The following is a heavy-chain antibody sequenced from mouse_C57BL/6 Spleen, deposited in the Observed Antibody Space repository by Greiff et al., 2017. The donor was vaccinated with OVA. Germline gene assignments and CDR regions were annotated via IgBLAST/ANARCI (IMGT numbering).Heavy chain of an antibody. Sequence: EVQRVESGGGLVKPGGSLKLSCAASGFTFSSYAMSWVRQTPEKRLEWVATISDGGSYTYYPDNVKGRFTISRDNAKNTLYLQMSHLKSEDTAMYYCARDRGKNWYFDVWGTGTTVTVSS. J-gene: IGHJ1*03. CDR1: GFTFSSYA. D-gene: IGHD2-1*01. CDR3: ARDRGKNWYFDV. CDR2: ISDGGSYT. V-gene: IGHV5-4*01.